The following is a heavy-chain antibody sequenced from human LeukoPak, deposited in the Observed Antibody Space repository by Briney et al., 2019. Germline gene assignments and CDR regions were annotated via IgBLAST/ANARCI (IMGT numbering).Heavy chain of an antibody. CDR2: IIPILGIA. D-gene: IGHD3-22*01. J-gene: IGHJ4*02. V-gene: IGHV1-69*04. Sequence: VASVKVSCTASGGTFSSYAISWVRQAPGQGLEWMGRIIPILGIANYAQKFQGRVTITADKSTSTAYMELSSLRSEDTAVYYCARLYDSSGYYERDFDYWGQGTLVTVSS. CDR3: ARLYDSSGYYERDFDY. CDR1: GGTFSSYA.